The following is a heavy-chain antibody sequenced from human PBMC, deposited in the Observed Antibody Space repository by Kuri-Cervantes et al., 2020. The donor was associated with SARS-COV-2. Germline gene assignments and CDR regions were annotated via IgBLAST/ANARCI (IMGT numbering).Heavy chain of an antibody. CDR3: ARERYYSGHYGMDV. Sequence: GGSLRLSCAASGFTVSSNYMSWVRQAPGKGLEWVSYIGSSSSIIYYADSMKGRFTISRDNAKNSLSLQMNSLRAEDTAVYYCARERYYSGHYGMDVWGQGTTVTVSS. V-gene: IGHV3-48*01. J-gene: IGHJ6*02. D-gene: IGHD3-10*01. CDR2: IGSSSSII. CDR1: GFTVSSNY.